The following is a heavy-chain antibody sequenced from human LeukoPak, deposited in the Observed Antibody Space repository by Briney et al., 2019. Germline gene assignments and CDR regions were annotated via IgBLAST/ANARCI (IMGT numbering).Heavy chain of an antibody. J-gene: IGHJ4*02. D-gene: IGHD2-21*02. CDR1: GGSISSSSYY. CDR2: IYYSGST. V-gene: IGHV4-39*07. CDR3: ARVAPPTYCGGDCPLGYFDY. Sequence: SETLSLTCTVSGGSISSSSYYWGWLRQPPGKGLEWIGSIYYSGSTYYNPSLKSRVTISVDTSKNQFSLKLSSVTAADTAVYYCARVAPPTYCGGDCPLGYFDYWGQGTLVTVSS.